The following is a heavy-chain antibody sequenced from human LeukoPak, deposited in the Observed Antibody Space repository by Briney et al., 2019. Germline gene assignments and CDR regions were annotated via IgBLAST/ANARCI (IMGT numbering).Heavy chain of an antibody. CDR1: GGSISSGSYY. J-gene: IGHJ4*02. CDR3: ARDFGYSSSWYGVGY. V-gene: IGHV4-61*02. Sequence: PSQTLSLTCTVSGGSISSGSYYWSWIRQPAGKGLEWIGRIYTSGSTNYNPSLKSRVTISVDTSKSQFSLKLSSVTAADTAVYYCARDFGYSSSWYGVGYWGQGTLVTVSS. CDR2: IYTSGST. D-gene: IGHD6-13*01.